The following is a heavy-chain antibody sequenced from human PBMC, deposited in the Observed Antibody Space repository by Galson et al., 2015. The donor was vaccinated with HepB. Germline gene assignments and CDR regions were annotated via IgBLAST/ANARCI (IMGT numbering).Heavy chain of an antibody. CDR3: AAPGGCGPY. Sequence: SLRLSCAVSGFTVSSNYMSWVRQAPGKGLEWVTIIYSGGSTFYADSVKGRFTISRDNSKNSVYLQMNSLTTEDTAVYFCAAPGGCGPYWGQGTLVTVSS. J-gene: IGHJ4*02. CDR2: IYSGGST. CDR1: GFTVSSNY. V-gene: IGHV3-66*02.